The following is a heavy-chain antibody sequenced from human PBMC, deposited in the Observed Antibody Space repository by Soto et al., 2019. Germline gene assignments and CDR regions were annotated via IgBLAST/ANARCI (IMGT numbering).Heavy chain of an antibody. CDR1: GYTLTELS. D-gene: IGHD4-17*01. Sequence: ASVKVSCKVSGYTLTELSMHWVRQAPGKGLEWMGGFDPEDGETIYAQKFQGRVTMTEDTSTDTAYMELSSLRSEDTAVYYCATNFKGYGDYFDLDYWGQGTLVTVSS. CDR2: FDPEDGET. J-gene: IGHJ4*02. V-gene: IGHV1-24*01. CDR3: ATNFKGYGDYFDLDY.